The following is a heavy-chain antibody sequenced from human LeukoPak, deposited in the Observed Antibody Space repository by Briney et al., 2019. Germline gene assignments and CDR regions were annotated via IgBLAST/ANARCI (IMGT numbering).Heavy chain of an antibody. CDR2: ISPGDSAS. CDR1: GYTFTNYW. CDR3: ALPSNKVKRYCSDNCLHAPFDV. J-gene: IGHJ3*01. Sequence: PGESLKISCQGTGYTFTNYWIGWVRQMPEKGLEWMGIISPGDSASTYSPSFQGQVTFPVDKSVNTAYLHWSGLRASDTATYYCALPSNKVKRYCSDNCLHAPFDVWGQGTTVIVSS. V-gene: IGHV5-51*03. D-gene: IGHD2-8*02.